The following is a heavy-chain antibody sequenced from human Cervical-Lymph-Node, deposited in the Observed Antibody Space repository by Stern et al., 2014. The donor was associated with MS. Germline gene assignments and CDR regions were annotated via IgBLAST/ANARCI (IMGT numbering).Heavy chain of an antibody. CDR1: GFTFSSYG. Sequence: VQLVESGGGVVQPGRSLRLSCSASGFTFSSYGMHWVRQIPGKGLEWVALISSDGTEEFYADSVKGRFTISIDNSKKTLYLQMNGLRAEDTAVYSCAKRRDGFNYLASWGQGTLVTVSS. D-gene: IGHD5-24*01. J-gene: IGHJ5*01. CDR2: ISSDGTEE. CDR3: AKRRDGFNYLAS. V-gene: IGHV3-30*18.